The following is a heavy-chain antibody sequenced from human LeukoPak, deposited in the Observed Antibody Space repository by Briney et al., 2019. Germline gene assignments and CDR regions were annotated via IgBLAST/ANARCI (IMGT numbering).Heavy chain of an antibody. V-gene: IGHV3-33*01. J-gene: IGHJ5*02. CDR3: ARDGSSWYSNWFDP. CDR1: GFTFSSYG. Sequence: GGSLRLSCAASGFTFSSYGMHWVRHAPGKGLEWVAVIWYDGSNKYYADSVKRRFTISRDNSKNTLYLQMNSLRAEDTAVYYCARDGSSWYSNWFDPWGQGTLVTVSS. CDR2: IWYDGSNK. D-gene: IGHD6-13*01.